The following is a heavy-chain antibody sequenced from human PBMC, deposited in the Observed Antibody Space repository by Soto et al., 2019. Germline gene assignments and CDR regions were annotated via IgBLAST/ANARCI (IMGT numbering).Heavy chain of an antibody. CDR2: IYASGST. CDR3: AAEVVAAQNY. CDR1: GGSISSSNW. J-gene: IGHJ4*02. V-gene: IGHV4-4*02. D-gene: IGHD2-15*01. Sequence: PSETLSLTCAVSGGSISSSNWCSWVRQPPGKGLEWIGEIYASGSTSYNPSLKSRVTISVDKSKKQFSLKLTSVTAADTAVYYCAAEVVAAQNYWGQGTLVTVSS.